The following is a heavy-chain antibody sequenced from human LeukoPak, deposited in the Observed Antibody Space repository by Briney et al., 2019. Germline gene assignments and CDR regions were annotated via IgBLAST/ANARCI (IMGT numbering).Heavy chain of an antibody. D-gene: IGHD3-3*01. J-gene: IGHJ4*02. CDR2: IKLDGSEK. CDR3: ARDQYDTWSRRGNFDS. CDR1: GFTFGKYW. V-gene: IGHV3-7*03. Sequence: GGSLRLSCVASGFTFGKYWMSWARQAPGKGLEWVANIKLDGSEKNYVDSVKGRFTISRDNTKNSLYLQMNSLRAEDTAVFYCARDQYDTWSRRGNFDSWGQGTLVIVSS.